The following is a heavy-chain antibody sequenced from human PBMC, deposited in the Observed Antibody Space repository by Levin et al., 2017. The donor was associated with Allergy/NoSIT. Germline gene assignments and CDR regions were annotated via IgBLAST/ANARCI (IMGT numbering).Heavy chain of an antibody. CDR1: GFTFSSYT. D-gene: IGHD4/OR15-4a*01. J-gene: IGHJ4*02. Sequence: GGSLRLSCAASGFTFSSYTMTWVRQAPGKGLEWVSTVSGSGGSTYHADSVKGRFTISRDNSKNTLYLQMNSLRAEDTALYYCAKGIRPGAFYFEYWGQGILVTVSS. CDR2: VSGSGGST. CDR3: AKGIRPGAFYFEY. V-gene: IGHV3-23*01.